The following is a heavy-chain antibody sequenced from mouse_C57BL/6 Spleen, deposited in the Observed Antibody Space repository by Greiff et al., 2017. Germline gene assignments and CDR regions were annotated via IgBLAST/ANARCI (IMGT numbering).Heavy chain of an antibody. CDR2: IRSKSNNYAT. V-gene: IGHV10-1*01. J-gene: IGHJ4*01. CDR3: VRHNTAPYAMDY. D-gene: IGHD3-1*01. CDR1: GFSFNTYA. Sequence: EVKVVESGGGLVQPKGSLKLSCAASGFSFNTYAMNWVRQAPGKGLEWVARIRSKSNNYATYYADSVKDRFTISRDDSESMLYLQMNNLKTEDTAMYYCVRHNTAPYAMDYWGQGTSVTVSS.